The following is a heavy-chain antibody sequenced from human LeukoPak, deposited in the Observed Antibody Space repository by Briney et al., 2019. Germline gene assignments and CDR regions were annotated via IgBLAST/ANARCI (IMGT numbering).Heavy chain of an antibody. D-gene: IGHD2-2*01. CDR1: GGSISSGGYY. V-gene: IGHV4-31*03. J-gene: IGHJ3*02. CDR3: ARARSYCSSTSCYEIDAFDI. CDR2: IYYSGST. Sequence: TSETLSLTCTASGGSISSGGYYWSWIRQHPGKGPEWIGYIYYSGSTYYNPSLKSRVTISVDTSKNQFSLKLSSVTAADTAVYYCARARSYCSSTSCYEIDAFDIWGQGTMVTVSS.